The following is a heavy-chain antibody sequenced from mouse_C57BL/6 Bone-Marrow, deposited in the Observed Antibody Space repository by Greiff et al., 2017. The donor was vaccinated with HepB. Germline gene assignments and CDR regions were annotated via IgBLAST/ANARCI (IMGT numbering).Heavy chain of an antibody. Sequence: EVHLVKSGGGLVKPGGSLKLSCAASGFTFSDYGMHWVRQAPEKGLEWVAYISSGSSTIYYAETVKGRFNISRDNAKNTLFLQMTSLRSEDTALYYCARVGGYYGSNPLNAMDYWGQGTSVTVSS. CDR2: ISSGSSTI. CDR1: GFTFSDYG. V-gene: IGHV5-17*01. D-gene: IGHD1-1*01. J-gene: IGHJ4*01. CDR3: ARVGGYYGSNPLNAMDY.